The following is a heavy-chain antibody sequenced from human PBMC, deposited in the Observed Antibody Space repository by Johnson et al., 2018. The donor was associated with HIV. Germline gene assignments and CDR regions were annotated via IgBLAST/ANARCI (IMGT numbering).Heavy chain of an antibody. J-gene: IGHJ3*02. CDR2: ISYDGINN. Sequence: QVQLVESGGGVVQPGRSLRLSCAASGLTFSSYAMHWVRQAPGKGLEWVTVISYDGINNYYADSVKGRFPISRDNSKNTVYLQMNSLRAEDTAVYYCARDYYDSSGYHHAFDIWGQGTMVTVSS. CDR1: GLTFSSYA. V-gene: IGHV3-30-3*01. CDR3: ARDYYDSSGYHHAFDI. D-gene: IGHD3-22*01.